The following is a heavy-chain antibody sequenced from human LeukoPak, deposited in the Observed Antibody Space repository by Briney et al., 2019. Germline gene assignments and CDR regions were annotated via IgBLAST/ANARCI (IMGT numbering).Heavy chain of an antibody. J-gene: IGHJ4*02. Sequence: KPSETLSLTCTVSGGSISSYFWSWIRQPPGKGLEWIGYIYYSGSTNYNPSLKSRVTISLDTPKNQFSLKLSSVTAADTAVYHCARGSGGYYYGWGQGTLVTVSS. D-gene: IGHD3-22*01. V-gene: IGHV4-59*01. CDR2: IYYSGST. CDR1: GGSISSYF. CDR3: ARGSGGYYYG.